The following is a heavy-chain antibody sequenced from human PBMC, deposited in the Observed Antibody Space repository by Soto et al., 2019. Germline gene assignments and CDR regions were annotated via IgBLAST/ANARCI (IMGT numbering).Heavy chain of an antibody. CDR3: ARDGPMVRGVIDN. V-gene: IGHV3-30-3*01. D-gene: IGHD3-10*01. CDR2: ISYDGSNK. CDR1: GFTFSSYA. J-gene: IGHJ4*02. Sequence: QVQLVESGGGVVQPGRSLRLSCAASGFTFSSYAMHWVRQAPGKGLEWVAVISYDGSNKDYADSVKGRFTISRDNSKNTLYLQMNSLRAEDTAVYYCARDGPMVRGVIDNWGQGTLVTVSS.